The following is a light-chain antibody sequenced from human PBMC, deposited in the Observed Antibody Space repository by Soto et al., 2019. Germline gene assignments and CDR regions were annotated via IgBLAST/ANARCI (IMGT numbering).Light chain of an antibody. CDR2: DVR. V-gene: IGLV2-14*01. J-gene: IGLJ1*01. CDR1: SSDVGAYNF. Sequence: QSALTQPASVSGSPGQSITISCTGTSSDVGAYNFVSWYQQHPGKAPKLMIYDVRNRPSGVSTRFSGSKSGNTASLTISGLQTEDEVDYYCSSYTSSSTRVFGTGTKLTVL. CDR3: SSYTSSSTRV.